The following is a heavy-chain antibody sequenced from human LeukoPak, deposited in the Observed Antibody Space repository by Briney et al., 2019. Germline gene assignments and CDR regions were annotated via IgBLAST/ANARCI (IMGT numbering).Heavy chain of an antibody. CDR1: GGSFSGYY. D-gene: IGHD6-13*01. CDR2: INHSGST. J-gene: IGHJ4*02. CDR3: ARVRSSSWYQEDY. V-gene: IGHV4-34*01. Sequence: SETLSLTCAVYGGSFSGYYWSWIRQPPGKGLEWIGEINHSGSTNYNPSLKSRVTISVDTSKNQFSLKLSSVTAADTAVYYCARVRSSSWYQEDYWGQGTLATVSS.